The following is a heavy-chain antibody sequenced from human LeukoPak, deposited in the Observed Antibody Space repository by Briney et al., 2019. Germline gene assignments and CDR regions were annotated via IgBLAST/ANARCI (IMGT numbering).Heavy chain of an antibody. V-gene: IGHV3-11*04. J-gene: IGHJ4*02. CDR2: ISSSGSTI. CDR1: GFTFSDYY. D-gene: IGHD2-2*01. CDR3: ARAGFLITSTFRH. Sequence: GGSLRLSCAASGFTFSDYYMSWIRQASGKGLEWVSYISSSGSTIYYADSVKGRFTISRDSAKNSLSLQMNSLRAEDTALYYCARAGFLITSTFRHWGQGTLVTVSS.